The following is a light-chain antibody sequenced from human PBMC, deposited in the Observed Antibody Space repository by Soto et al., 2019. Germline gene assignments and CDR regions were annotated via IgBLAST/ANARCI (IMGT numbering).Light chain of an antibody. J-gene: IGLJ2*01. CDR1: NFGSKS. V-gene: IGLV3-21*02. CDR2: DDT. CDR3: QVWESSGDHVL. Sequence: LTQPPSVSVAPGQTARITCGGNNFGSKSVHWYQQKSGQAPVLVVYDDTDRPSGIPERLSGSKSGNTATLTISRVEAGDEADYYCQVWESSGDHVLFGGGTKLTVL.